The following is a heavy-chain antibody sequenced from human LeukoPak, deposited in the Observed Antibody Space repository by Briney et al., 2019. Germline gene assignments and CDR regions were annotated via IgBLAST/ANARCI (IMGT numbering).Heavy chain of an antibody. V-gene: IGHV4-59*11. Sequence: SETLSLTCTVSGGSISSHYWSWIRQPPGKGLEWIGYIYYSGSTNYNPSLKSRVTISVDTSKNQFSLKLSSMTAADTAVYYCAISSYYYYYYMDVWGKGTTVTVSS. CDR3: AISSYYYYYYMDV. J-gene: IGHJ6*03. CDR2: IYYSGST. CDR1: GGSISSHY.